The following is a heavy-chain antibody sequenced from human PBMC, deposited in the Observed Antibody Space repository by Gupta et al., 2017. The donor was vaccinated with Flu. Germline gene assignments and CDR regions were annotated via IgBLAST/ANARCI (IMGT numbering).Heavy chain of an antibody. Sequence: QVQLQQWGAGLLKPSETLSLTCAVYGGSFSGYYWSWIRQTPGKGLEWIGEINHSGITNYNPSLKSRVTISVGTSKNQFSLNLRYVTAADTAVYYCARVHGGSSVLYYYYYMDVWGQGTTVTVSS. CDR2: INHSGIT. D-gene: IGHD6-6*01. CDR3: ARVHGGSSVLYYYYYMDV. J-gene: IGHJ6*03. CDR1: GGSFSGYY. V-gene: IGHV4-34*01.